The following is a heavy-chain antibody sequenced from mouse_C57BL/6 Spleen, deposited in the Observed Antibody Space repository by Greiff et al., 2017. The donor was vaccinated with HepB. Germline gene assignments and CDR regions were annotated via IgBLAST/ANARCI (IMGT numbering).Heavy chain of an antibody. Sequence: EVKVVDSGEGLVKPGGSLKLSCAASGFTFSSYAMSWVRQTPEKRLEWVAYISSGGDYIYYADTVKGRFTISRDNARNTLYLQMSSLKSEDTAMYYCTRDRGDYWGQGTTLTVSS. V-gene: IGHV5-9-1*02. J-gene: IGHJ2*01. D-gene: IGHD2-14*01. CDR2: ISSGGDYI. CDR1: GFTFSSYA. CDR3: TRDRGDY.